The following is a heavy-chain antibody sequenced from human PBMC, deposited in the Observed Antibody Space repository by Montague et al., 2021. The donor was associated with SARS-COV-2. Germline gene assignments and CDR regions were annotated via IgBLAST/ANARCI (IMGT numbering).Heavy chain of an antibody. CDR3: ARGIIRGVTTPFDY. CDR2: FYYNGIT. CDR1: GGPFSSTSFY. V-gene: IGHV4-39*02. Sequence: SETLSLTCSVSGGPFSSTSFYWGWIRQSPGKGLEWVANFYYNGITYYNPSLQSRGTISVDTSKNHLSLRLSSVTAADTAVYFCARGIIRGVTTPFDYWGQGSQVTVSS. D-gene: IGHD3-10*01. J-gene: IGHJ4*02.